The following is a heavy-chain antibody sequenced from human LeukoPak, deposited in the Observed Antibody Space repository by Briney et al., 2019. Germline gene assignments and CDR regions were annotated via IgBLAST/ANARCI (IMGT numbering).Heavy chain of an antibody. D-gene: IGHD3-22*01. CDR3: ASCNDSSGYFAY. CDR2: VNTNTGNP. V-gene: IGHV7-4-1*02. Sequence: ASVKVSCKPSGYTFTDYAINWVRQAPGQGLEYMGWVNTNTGNPTYAQGFTGRFVFSSDSHVSTAYLQITSLKADDSAIYFCASCNDSSGYFAYWGQGTLVTVSS. CDR1: GYTFTDYA. J-gene: IGHJ4*02.